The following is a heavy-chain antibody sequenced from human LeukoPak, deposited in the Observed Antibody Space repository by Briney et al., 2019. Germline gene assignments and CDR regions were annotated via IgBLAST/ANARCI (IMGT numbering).Heavy chain of an antibody. D-gene: IGHD1-26*01. V-gene: IGHV3-21*01. CDR3: ARDVVGATGAFDI. CDR1: GFTFSSYS. CDR2: ISSSSSYI. J-gene: IGHJ3*02. Sequence: GGSLRLSCAASGFTFSSYSMNWVRQAPGKGLEWDSSISSSSSYIYYADSVKGRFTISRDNAKNSLYLQMNSLRAEDTAVYYCARDVVGATGAFDIWGQGTMVSVSS.